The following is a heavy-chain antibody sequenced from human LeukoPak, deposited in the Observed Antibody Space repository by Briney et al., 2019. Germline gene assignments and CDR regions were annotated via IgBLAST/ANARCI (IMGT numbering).Heavy chain of an antibody. Sequence: SETLSLTCTVSGGSISSGGYYWSWIRQPPGKGLEWIGYISHSGSTYYNPSLRSRVTISVDTSKNQFSLKLTSVTAADTAVYYCARGESSGSNWFGPWGQGTLVTDSS. V-gene: IGHV4-30-2*01. CDR3: ARGESSGSNWFGP. CDR1: GGSISSGGYY. J-gene: IGHJ5*02. CDR2: ISHSGST. D-gene: IGHD3-22*01.